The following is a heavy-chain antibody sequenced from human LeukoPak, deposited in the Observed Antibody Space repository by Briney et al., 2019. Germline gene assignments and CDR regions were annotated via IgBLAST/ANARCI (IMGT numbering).Heavy chain of an antibody. D-gene: IGHD3-10*01. Sequence: PGGSLRLSRATSDLTVGDYYMSWVRQAPGRGLEWVSVISNGGVTYYADSVKGRFTISRDDSNDTVYLQMNNVRPEDTAVYYCGGSGSYYTPSYYWGQGTLVTVSS. V-gene: IGHV3-53*01. J-gene: IGHJ4*02. CDR3: GGSGSYYTPSYY. CDR1: DLTVGDYY. CDR2: ISNGGVT.